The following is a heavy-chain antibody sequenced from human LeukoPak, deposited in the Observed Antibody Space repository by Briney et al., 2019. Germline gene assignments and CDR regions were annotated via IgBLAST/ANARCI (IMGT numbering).Heavy chain of an antibody. Sequence: PSETLSLTCTVSGGSISDYYWNWIRQPPGKGLEWIGYIYYSGSTTYNPSLKGRVTMSVDTAKNQFFLKLRSVTAADTAVYFCARGDFCSKSNCYLRPMDVWGKGTTVTVSS. CDR1: GGSISDYY. D-gene: IGHD3-3*01. CDR3: ARGDFCSKSNCYLRPMDV. CDR2: IYYSGST. J-gene: IGHJ6*03. V-gene: IGHV4-59*01.